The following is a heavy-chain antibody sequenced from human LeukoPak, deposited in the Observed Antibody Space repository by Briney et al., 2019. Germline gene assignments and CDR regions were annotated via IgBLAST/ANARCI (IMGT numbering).Heavy chain of an antibody. J-gene: IGHJ6*03. Sequence: AGGSLRLSCKASGFTFSNYAMTWVRQAPGKGLEWVSTISASGGSTYYADSVKGRFTISRDISKNTLYLQMNSLRAEDTAVYYCAKTSYYYYMDVWGKGTTVTVSS. CDR2: ISASGGST. CDR1: GFTFSNYA. V-gene: IGHV3-23*01. CDR3: AKTSYYYYMDV.